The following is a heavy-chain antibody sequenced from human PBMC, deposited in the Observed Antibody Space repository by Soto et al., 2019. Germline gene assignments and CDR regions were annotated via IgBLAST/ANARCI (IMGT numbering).Heavy chain of an antibody. CDR1: GYTFTSYG. J-gene: IGHJ1*01. V-gene: IGHV1-18*01. CDR2: ISAYTGNT. Sequence: QVQLLQSGAEVKKPGASVKVSCKASGYTFTSYGISWVRQAPGQGLEWMGWISAYTGNTNYAQKLQGRVTMTTDTSTTTAYMELRSLRSDDTAVYFCARANPDSSGYYPGYFQHWGQGTLVTVSS. CDR3: ARANPDSSGYYPGYFQH. D-gene: IGHD3-22*01.